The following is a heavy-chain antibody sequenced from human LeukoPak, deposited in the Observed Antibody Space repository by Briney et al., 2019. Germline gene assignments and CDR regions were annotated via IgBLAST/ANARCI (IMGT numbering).Heavy chain of an antibody. D-gene: IGHD3-3*01. CDR2: IKYDGAT. CDR1: GGSFSGYN. V-gene: IGHV4-34*01. J-gene: IGHJ4*02. Sequence: SETLSLTCAVYGGSFSGYNWNWVRQSPGKGLEWIGEIKYDGATKYNPSLKNRLIISVDTSKNQFSLNLKSVTAADTAVYYCARDQGYYGLSDSWGQGTLVTVSS. CDR3: ARDQGYYGLSDS.